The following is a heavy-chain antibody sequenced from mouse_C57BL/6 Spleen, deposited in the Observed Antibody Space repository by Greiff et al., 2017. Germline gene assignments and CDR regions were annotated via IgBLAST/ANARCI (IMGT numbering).Heavy chain of an antibody. D-gene: IGHD1-1*02. CDR3: TRGGDYGGYFDV. J-gene: IGHJ1*03. Sequence: VQLKQSGTVLARPGASVKMSCKTSGYTFTSYWMHWVKQRPGQGLEWIGAIYPGNSDTSYNQKFKGKAKLTAVTSASTAYMELSSRTNEDSAVYYGTRGGDYGGYFDVWGTGTTVTVSS. V-gene: IGHV1-5*01. CDR2: IYPGNSDT. CDR1: GYTFTSYW.